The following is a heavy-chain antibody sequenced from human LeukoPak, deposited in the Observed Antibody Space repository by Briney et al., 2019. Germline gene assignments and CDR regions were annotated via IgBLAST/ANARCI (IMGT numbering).Heavy chain of an antibody. Sequence: PGGSLRLSCAASGFTFSSYSMNWVRQAPGKGLEWVSSISSSSSYIYYADSVKGRFTISRDNAKNSLYLQMNSLRAEDTAVYYCARGKYCSSTSCRPPCDYWGQGTLDTVSS. D-gene: IGHD2-2*01. V-gene: IGHV3-21*01. CDR2: ISSSSSYI. J-gene: IGHJ4*02. CDR1: GFTFSSYS. CDR3: ARGKYCSSTSCRPPCDY.